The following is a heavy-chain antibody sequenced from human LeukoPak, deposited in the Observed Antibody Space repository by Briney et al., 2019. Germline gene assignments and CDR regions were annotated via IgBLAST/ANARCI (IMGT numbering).Heavy chain of an antibody. CDR2: IKQDGSER. CDR1: EFTFSSYW. CDR3: ARITWELLGVGHYFDY. Sequence: PGGSLRLSCVVSEFTFSSYWMSWLRRAPGKGLEWVANIKQDGSERYYVDSVKGRFTISRDNARNSLYLQMNRLRVEDTAAYYCARITWELLGVGHYFDYWGQGTLVTVSS. V-gene: IGHV3-7*01. J-gene: IGHJ4*02. D-gene: IGHD1-26*01.